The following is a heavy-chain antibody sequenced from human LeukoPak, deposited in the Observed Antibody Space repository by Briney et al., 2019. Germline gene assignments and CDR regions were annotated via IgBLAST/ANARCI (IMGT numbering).Heavy chain of an antibody. J-gene: IGHJ5*02. CDR2: IYSSGST. V-gene: IGHV4-61*09. CDR3: AREKIGYYDGSGRGWFDP. D-gene: IGHD3-22*01. CDR1: GGSISSGSYC. Sequence: SETLSLTCTASGGSISSGSYCWSWIRQPAGKGLEWIGHIYSSGSTNYNPSLKSRVTISVDTSKNQFSLKLGSVTAADTAVYYCAREKIGYYDGSGRGWFDPWGQGTLVTVSS.